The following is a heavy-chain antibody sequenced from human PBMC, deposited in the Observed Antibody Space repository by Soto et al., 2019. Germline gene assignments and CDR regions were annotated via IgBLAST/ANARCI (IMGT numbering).Heavy chain of an antibody. Sequence: GGSLRLSCAASGFTFSSYAMHWVRQAPGKGLEWVAVISYDGSNKYYADSVKGRFTISRDNSKNTLYLQMNSLRAEDTAVYYCARPLYCSGGSCYNWFDPWGQGTLVTVSS. CDR2: ISYDGSNK. V-gene: IGHV3-30-3*01. J-gene: IGHJ5*02. D-gene: IGHD2-15*01. CDR1: GFTFSSYA. CDR3: ARPLYCSGGSCYNWFDP.